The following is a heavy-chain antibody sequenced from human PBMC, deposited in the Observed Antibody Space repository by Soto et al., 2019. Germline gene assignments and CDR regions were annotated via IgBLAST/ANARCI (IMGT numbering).Heavy chain of an antibody. CDR2: INPSGGST. CDR1: GYTFTSYY. D-gene: IGHD2-8*01. J-gene: IGHJ4*02. CDR3: ARPPYPGCINAVCYPLDY. V-gene: IGHV1-46*01. Sequence: QVQLVQSGAEVKKPGASVKISCKASGYTFTSYYMHWVRQAPGQGLEWMGIINPSGGSTNYAQKLQGRHAMTRETSTSTVYMELNSLRSEDTAVYYCARPPYPGCINAVCYPLDYWGQGTLVTVSS.